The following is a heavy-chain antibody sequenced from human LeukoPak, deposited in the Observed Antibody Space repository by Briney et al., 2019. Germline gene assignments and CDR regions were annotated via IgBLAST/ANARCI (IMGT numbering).Heavy chain of an antibody. Sequence: SETLSLTCTVSGGSISSSGYYWGWIHQPPGKGLEWIASIYYSGSTYYNPSLKSRVTISVDTSKNQLSLELSSLTAADTAVYYCARHEYSGSYYGLSWFDPWGQGTLVTVS. CDR1: GGSISSSGYY. J-gene: IGHJ5*02. V-gene: IGHV4-39*01. D-gene: IGHD1-26*01. CDR3: ARHEYSGSYYGLSWFDP. CDR2: IYYSGST.